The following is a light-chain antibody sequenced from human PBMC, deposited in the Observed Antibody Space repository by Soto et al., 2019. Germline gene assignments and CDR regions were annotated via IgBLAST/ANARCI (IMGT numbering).Light chain of an antibody. CDR2: GAS. Sequence: EIVLTQSPGTLSLSAGERATLSCRASQTISSNYLAWYQQKPGQAPRLLIFGASYRATGIPDRFSGSGSGTDSTLTISRLEPEDFAGYFSQQYGSSPPEFTFGPGTKVDIK. CDR1: QTISSNY. J-gene: IGKJ3*01. V-gene: IGKV3-20*01. CDR3: QQYGSSPPEFT.